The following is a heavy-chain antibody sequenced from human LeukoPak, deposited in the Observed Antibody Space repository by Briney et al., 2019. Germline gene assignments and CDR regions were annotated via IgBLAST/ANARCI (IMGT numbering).Heavy chain of an antibody. CDR3: ARAFMQPSGAFDI. J-gene: IGHJ3*02. D-gene: IGHD6-13*01. CDR1: GGTFNSYA. CDR2: IIPIFGTT. Sequence: SSVKVSCKASGGTFNSYAISWVRQAPEQGLEWMGGIIPIFGTTNYAQKFQGRVTITTDGSSSTAYMEMSSLRSDDTAVYYCARAFMQPSGAFDIWGQGAMVTVSS. V-gene: IGHV1-69*05.